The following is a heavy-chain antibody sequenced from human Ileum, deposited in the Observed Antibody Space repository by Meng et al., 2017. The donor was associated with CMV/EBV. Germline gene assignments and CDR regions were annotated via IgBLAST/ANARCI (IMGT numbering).Heavy chain of an antibody. D-gene: IGHD2-8*01. J-gene: IGHJ4*02. V-gene: IGHV3-23*01. CDR1: GFTFSSYG. CDR3: AKDSLTKACLDY. CDR2: ISDTGGST. Sequence: GESLKISCAASGFTFSSYGMSWVRQAPGKGLEWVSGISDTGGSTYYADSVKGRFTISRDNPKKTLYLQMNSLRAEDTAVYYCAKDSLTKACLDYWGQGTQVTVSS.